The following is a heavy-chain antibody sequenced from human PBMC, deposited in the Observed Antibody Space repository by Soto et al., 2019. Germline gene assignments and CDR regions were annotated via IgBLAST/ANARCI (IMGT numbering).Heavy chain of an antibody. CDR3: ARGYSSGWFFQH. D-gene: IGHD6-19*01. J-gene: IGHJ1*01. Sequence: QLQLQESGPGLVKPSETLSLTCTVSGGSISSSSYYWGWIRQPPGKGLEWIGSIYYSGSTYYNPSLQSRVTISLDTSKNQFSLKLSSVTAADTAVYYCARGYSSGWFFQHWGQGTLVTVSS. CDR2: IYYSGST. V-gene: IGHV4-39*01. CDR1: GGSISSSSYY.